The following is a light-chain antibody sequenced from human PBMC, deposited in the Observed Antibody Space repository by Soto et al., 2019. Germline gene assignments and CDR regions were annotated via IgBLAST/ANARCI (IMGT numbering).Light chain of an antibody. CDR3: SSYTSSSTLV. CDR2: DVS. J-gene: IGLJ1*01. V-gene: IGLV2-14*01. Sequence: QSALTQPASVSGSPGQSITISCTGTSSDVGGYNYVSWYQQHPGKAPQLMIYDVSDRPSGVSKRFSGSKSGNTASLSISGRQAEDEADYYCSSYTSSSTLVFGTGTKLTVL. CDR1: SSDVGGYNY.